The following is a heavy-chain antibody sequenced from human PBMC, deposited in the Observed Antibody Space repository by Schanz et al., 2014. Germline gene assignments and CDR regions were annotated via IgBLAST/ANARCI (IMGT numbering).Heavy chain of an antibody. CDR3: AKYGGELGVSFEY. J-gene: IGHJ4*02. Sequence: DVQLVESGGGLVQSGGSLRLSCAASGFNFGDYYMTWVRQAPGKGLEWVSTIASGGSHTFYADSVTGRFTISRDNAKNSLYLQMNSLRPEDTAVYYCAKYGGELGVSFEYWGQGTLVTVSS. CDR2: IASGGSHT. V-gene: IGHV3-21*02. CDR1: GFNFGDYY. D-gene: IGHD7-27*01.